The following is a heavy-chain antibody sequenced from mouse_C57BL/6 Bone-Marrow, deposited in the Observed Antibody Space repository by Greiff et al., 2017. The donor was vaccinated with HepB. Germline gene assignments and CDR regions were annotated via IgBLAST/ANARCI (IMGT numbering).Heavy chain of an antibody. CDR3: ARGGGDYPAWFAY. Sequence: VQLQQSGPELVKPGASVKISCKASGYTFTDYYMNWVKQSHGKSLEWIGDINPNNGGTSYNQKFKGKATLTVDKSSSPAYMELRSLTSEDSAVYYCARGGGDYPAWFAYWGQGTLVTVSA. D-gene: IGHD2-4*01. CDR1: GYTFTDYY. V-gene: IGHV1-26*01. J-gene: IGHJ3*01. CDR2: INPNNGGT.